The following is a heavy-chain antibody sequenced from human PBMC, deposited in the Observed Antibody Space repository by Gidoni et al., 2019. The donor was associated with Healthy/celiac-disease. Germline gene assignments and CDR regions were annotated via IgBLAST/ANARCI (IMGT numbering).Heavy chain of an antibody. Sequence: QVQLQESGPGLVTPSEPLSLPCTVSGGSIISYYWSWIRQPPGKGLEWIGYIYYSGSTNYNPSLKSRVTISVDTSKNQCSLKLSSVTAADTAVYYWARDEGSGSLGWFDPWGQGTLVTVSS. V-gene: IGHV4-59*01. CDR2: IYYSGST. J-gene: IGHJ5*02. D-gene: IGHD3-10*01. CDR1: GGSIISYY. CDR3: ARDEGSGSLGWFDP.